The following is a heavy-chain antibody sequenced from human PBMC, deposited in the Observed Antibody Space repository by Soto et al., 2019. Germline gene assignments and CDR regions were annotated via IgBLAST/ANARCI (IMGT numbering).Heavy chain of an antibody. J-gene: IGHJ4*02. CDR3: ARWNYDTTGYYKGALDY. Sequence: HPGGSLRLSCAASGFTFNTYSMNWVRQAPGRGLEWVSYISSSSSTVYYADSVKGRFTISRDNAKNSLYLQMNSLRAEDTAVYYCARWNYDTTGYYKGALDYWGQGTLVTVSS. CDR1: GFTFNTYS. V-gene: IGHV3-48*01. D-gene: IGHD3-22*01. CDR2: ISSSSSTV.